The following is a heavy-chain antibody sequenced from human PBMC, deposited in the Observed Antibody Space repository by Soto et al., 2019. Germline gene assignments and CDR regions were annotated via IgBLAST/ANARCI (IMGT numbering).Heavy chain of an antibody. CDR3: ARHYGYSSALGWFDP. J-gene: IGHJ5*02. CDR2: IYYSGST. D-gene: IGHD6-19*01. CDR1: GGSISSYY. Sequence: SETLSLTCTVSGGSISSYYWSWIRQPPGKGLEWIGYIYYSGSTNYNPSLKSRVTISVDTSKNQFSLKLSSVTAADTAVYYCARHYGYSSALGWFDPRGQGTLVTVSS. V-gene: IGHV4-59*08.